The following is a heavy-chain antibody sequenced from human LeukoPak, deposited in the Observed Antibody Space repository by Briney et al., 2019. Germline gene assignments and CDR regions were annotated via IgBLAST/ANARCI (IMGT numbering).Heavy chain of an antibody. V-gene: IGHV3-30*02. CDR3: AKDPALNCSSTSCPKYFQH. Sequence: GGSLRLSCAASGFTFSTYVMHWVRQAPGKGLEWVAFIRYDGSNKYYADSVKGRFTISRDNSKNTLYLQMNSLRAEDTAVYYCAKDPALNCSSTSCPKYFQHWGQGTLVTVSS. D-gene: IGHD2-2*01. CDR2: IRYDGSNK. CDR1: GFTFSTYV. J-gene: IGHJ1*01.